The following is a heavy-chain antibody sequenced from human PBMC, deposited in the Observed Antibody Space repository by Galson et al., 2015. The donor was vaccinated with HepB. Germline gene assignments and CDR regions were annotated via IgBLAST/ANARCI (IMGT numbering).Heavy chain of an antibody. CDR3: ASLRGADPLGFDY. D-gene: IGHD1-26*01. CDR1: GYNFAISW. CDR2: IYPGDSDT. V-gene: IGHV5-51*01. J-gene: IGHJ4*02. Sequence: QSGAEVKKPGKSLKISCKGSGYNFAISWIGWVRQMPGKGLGWMGIIYPGDSDTRYSPSFQGQVTISTDKSISTAYLQWSSLKASDTAMYYCASLRGADPLGFDYWGQGTLVTVSS.